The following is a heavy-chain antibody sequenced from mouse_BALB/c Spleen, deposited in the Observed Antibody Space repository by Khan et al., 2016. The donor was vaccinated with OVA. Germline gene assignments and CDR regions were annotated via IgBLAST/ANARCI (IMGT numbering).Heavy chain of an antibody. Sequence: DVKLVESGGDLVKPGGSLKLSCEASGFTFSSYGMSWVRQTPDKRLEWVATISNGGSYTYYPDSVKGRLTISRDNAKNTLYLQMSSLKSEDTAMYYCARHRFTSAAAWFAYWGQGTLVTVSA. CDR3: ARHRFTSAAAWFAY. J-gene: IGHJ3*01. V-gene: IGHV5-6*02. D-gene: IGHD1-2*01. CDR2: ISNGGSYT. CDR1: GFTFSSYG.